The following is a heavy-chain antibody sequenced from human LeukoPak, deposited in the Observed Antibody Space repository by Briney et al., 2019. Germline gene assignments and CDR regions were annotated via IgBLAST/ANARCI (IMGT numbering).Heavy chain of an antibody. V-gene: IGHV3-23*01. Sequence: GGSLRLSCATSGFTFSSNAMTWVRQAPGKGLECVSAITAPGDATYYADSVKGRFSISRDNSKNTLYLQLNSLRAEDTAVYYCAKAFGTNGYFQLPIDFWGQGTLVTVSS. CDR3: AKAFGTNGYFQLPIDF. CDR1: GFTFSSNA. CDR2: ITAPGDAT. D-gene: IGHD2-8*01. J-gene: IGHJ4*02.